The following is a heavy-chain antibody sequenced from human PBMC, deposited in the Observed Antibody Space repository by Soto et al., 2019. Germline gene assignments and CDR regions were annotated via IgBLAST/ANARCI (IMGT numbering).Heavy chain of an antibody. Sequence: QITLKESGPTLVKPTQTLTLTCTFSGFSLSTRGVDVGWIRQHPGKALEWLAVIYWDDSKTYSPSLKSRLTITKDTSRDQVVLTMTNMDPVDTATYYCAHKGSGSRAIDYWGQGALVTVSS. D-gene: IGHD3-10*01. CDR3: AHKGSGSRAIDY. V-gene: IGHV2-5*02. J-gene: IGHJ4*02. CDR2: IYWDDSK. CDR1: GFSLSTRGVD.